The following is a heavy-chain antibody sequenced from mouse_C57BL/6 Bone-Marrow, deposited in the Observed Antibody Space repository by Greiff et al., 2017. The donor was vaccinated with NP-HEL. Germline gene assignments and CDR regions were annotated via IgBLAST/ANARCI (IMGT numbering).Heavy chain of an antibody. CDR3: ARELSWFAY. CDR1: GYAFTNYL. Sequence: QVQLQQSGAELVRPGTSVKVSCKASGYAFTNYLIEWVKQRPGQGLEWIGVINPGSGGTNYNEKFKGKATLTADKSSSTAYMRLSSLTSEDSAVYFCARELSWFAYWGQGTLVTVSA. CDR2: INPGSGGT. V-gene: IGHV1-54*01. J-gene: IGHJ3*01.